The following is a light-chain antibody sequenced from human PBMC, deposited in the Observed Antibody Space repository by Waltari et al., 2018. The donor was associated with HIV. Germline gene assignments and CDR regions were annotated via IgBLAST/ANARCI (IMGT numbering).Light chain of an antibody. CDR1: SSDIGDYAF. CDR3: SSYGDSLKVL. Sequence: SALTQPPSASGSLGQSVTISCTGSSSDIGDYAFVSWFQQHPHRAPKLLLYEVTRRPSTVSDRFSGSRSGNTAFLTVAGLQPDDEATYFCSSYGDSLKVLFGGGTNVTVL. V-gene: IGLV2-8*01. J-gene: IGLJ2*01. CDR2: EVT.